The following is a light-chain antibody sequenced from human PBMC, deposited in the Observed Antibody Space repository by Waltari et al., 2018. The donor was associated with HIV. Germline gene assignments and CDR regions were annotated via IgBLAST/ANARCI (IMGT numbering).Light chain of an antibody. Sequence: SYYLTQPPSVSVSPGQPANLTCPEGKLGDKYPCWYLRKPGQSPVLGNYQDTKRPPGIPERFSGSNSGNTAALTISGTQAMDEADYYCQAWDSSTCVFGGGTKLTVL. CDR3: QAWDSSTCV. J-gene: IGLJ2*01. V-gene: IGLV3-1*01. CDR1: KLGDKY. CDR2: QDT.